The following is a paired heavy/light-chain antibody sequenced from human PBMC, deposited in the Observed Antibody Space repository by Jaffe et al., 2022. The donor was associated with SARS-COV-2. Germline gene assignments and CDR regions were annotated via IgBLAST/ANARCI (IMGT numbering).Light chain of an antibody. CDR2: EVS. Sequence: QSALTQPASVSGSPGQSITISCTGSSSDVGGYNYVSWYQHHPGKAPKLMIYEVSNRPSGVPDRFSGSKSGNTASLTISGLQAEDEADYYCSSYTSSTTRLFGGGTKLTVL. V-gene: IGLV2-14*01. J-gene: IGLJ2*01. CDR3: SSYTSSTTRL. CDR1: SSDVGGYNY.
Heavy chain of an antibody. CDR1: GYTFSGYY. V-gene: IGHV1-2*02. J-gene: IGHJ5*02. CDR3: AREVFYSGWREKGGWFDP. CDR2: INPNNGGT. Sequence: QVQLVQSGAEVKKPGASVKVSCKASGYTFSGYYIHWVRQAPGQGLEWMGWINPNNGGTNYAQKFQGRVTMTRDTSITTAYMELSRLRSDDTALYYCAREVFYSGWREKGGWFDPWGQGTLVAVSS. D-gene: IGHD5-12*01.